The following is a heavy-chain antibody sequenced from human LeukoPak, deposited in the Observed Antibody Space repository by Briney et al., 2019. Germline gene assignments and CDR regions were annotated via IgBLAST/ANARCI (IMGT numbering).Heavy chain of an antibody. V-gene: IGHV4-34*01. Sequence: SETLSLTCAVYGGSFSGYYWSWIRQPPRKGLEWIGEINHSGSTNYNPSLKSRVTISVDTSKNQFSLKLTSVTAADTAVYYCARGFRTMILNWFDPWGQGTLVTVSS. J-gene: IGHJ5*02. CDR2: INHSGST. CDR3: ARGFRTMILNWFDP. D-gene: IGHD3-22*01. CDR1: GGSFSGYY.